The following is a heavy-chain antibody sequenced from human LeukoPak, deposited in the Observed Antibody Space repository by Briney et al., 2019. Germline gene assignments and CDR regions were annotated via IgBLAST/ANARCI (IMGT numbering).Heavy chain of an antibody. CDR2: INPNSGGT. CDR3: VSGIETALTPTSEYFHY. J-gene: IGHJ1*01. Sequence: ASVKVSCKASGYTFTGYHMHWVRQAPGQGLEWMGWINPNSGGTKYAQKFQGRVTMTRDTSISTAYMELSRLRSDDTAVYFCVSGIETALTPTSEYFHYWGQGALVTVSP. D-gene: IGHD4-17*01. V-gene: IGHV1-2*02. CDR1: GYTFTGYH.